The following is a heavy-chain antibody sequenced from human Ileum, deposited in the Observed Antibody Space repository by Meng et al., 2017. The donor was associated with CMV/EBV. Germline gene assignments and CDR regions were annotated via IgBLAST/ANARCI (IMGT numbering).Heavy chain of an antibody. CDR3: ARLSHGSGSYYHPDFYYGMDV. Sequence: SETLSLTCIVSGDSITRYYVNWIRQPPGRGLEWIGYRYYSETAYYSHSLRGRVIISADTAKNHFSLSLTSVTAADTAVYSCARLSHGSGSYYHPDFYYGMDVWGQGTTVTVSS. J-gene: IGHJ6*02. CDR1: GDSITRYY. V-gene: IGHV4-59*01. D-gene: IGHD3-10*01. CDR2: RYYSETA.